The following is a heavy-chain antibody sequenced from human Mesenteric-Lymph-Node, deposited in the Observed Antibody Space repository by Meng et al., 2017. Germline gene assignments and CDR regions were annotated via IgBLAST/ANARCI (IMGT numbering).Heavy chain of an antibody. Sequence: GESLKISCAASGFTFSSYAMSWVRLAPGKRLEWASVITGSGADTYYADSVKGRFTISRDNSKSTLYLQMNSLRAEDTAVYYCAKAPLSYCTGARCYPLDSWGQGTLVTVSS. J-gene: IGHJ4*02. CDR2: ITGSGADT. D-gene: IGHD2-8*02. CDR1: GFTFSSYA. V-gene: IGHV3-23*01. CDR3: AKAPLSYCTGARCYPLDS.